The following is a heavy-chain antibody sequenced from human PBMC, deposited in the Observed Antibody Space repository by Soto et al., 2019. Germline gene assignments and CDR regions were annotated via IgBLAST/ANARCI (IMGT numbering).Heavy chain of an antibody. D-gene: IGHD1-26*01. Sequence: QVQLQESDPGLVKPSETLSLTCTVFGDSISSYYWNWIRQPPGKGLEWIGSIYYSGNTNYNPSLKSRVTISVDTSKNQFSLKLSSVTAADTAMYYCARRIRGSYSSFDPWGQGTLVTVSS. J-gene: IGHJ5*02. CDR3: ARRIRGSYSSFDP. V-gene: IGHV4-59*08. CDR2: IYYSGNT. CDR1: GDSISSYY.